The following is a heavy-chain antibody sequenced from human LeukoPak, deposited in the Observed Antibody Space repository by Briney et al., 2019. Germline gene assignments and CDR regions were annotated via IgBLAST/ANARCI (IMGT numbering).Heavy chain of an antibody. CDR3: ASTMVRGVIRKWFDP. V-gene: IGHV3-21*01. Sequence: GGSLRLSCAASGFTFSSYSMNWVRQAPGKGLEWVSSISSSSSCIYYADSVKGRFTISRDNAKNSLYLQMNSLRAEDTAVYYCASTMVRGVIRKWFDPWGQGTLVTVSS. J-gene: IGHJ5*02. D-gene: IGHD3-10*01. CDR2: ISSSSSCI. CDR1: GFTFSSYS.